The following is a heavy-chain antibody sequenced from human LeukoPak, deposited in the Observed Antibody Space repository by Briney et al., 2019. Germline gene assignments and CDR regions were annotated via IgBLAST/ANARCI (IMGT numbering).Heavy chain of an antibody. CDR1: GGSFSGYY. Sequence: SETLSLTCAVYGGSFSGYYWSWIRQPPGKGLEWIGEINHSGSTNYSPSLKSRVTISVDTSKNQFSLKLSSVTAADTAVYYCARESLRWLQKSTAFDIWGQGTMVTVSS. CDR3: ARESLRWLQKSTAFDI. V-gene: IGHV4-34*01. J-gene: IGHJ3*02. D-gene: IGHD5-24*01. CDR2: INHSGST.